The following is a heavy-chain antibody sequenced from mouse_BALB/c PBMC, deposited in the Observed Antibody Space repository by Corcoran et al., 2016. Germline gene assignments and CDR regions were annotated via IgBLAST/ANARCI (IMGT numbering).Heavy chain of an antibody. CDR2: INPYNDGT. D-gene: IGHD1-1*01. V-gene: IGHV1S136*01. Sequence: EVQLQQSGPELVKPGASVKMSCKASGYTFTSYVMHWVKQKPGQGLEWIGYINPYNDGTKYNEKFKGKATLTSDKSSSTAYMELSSLTSEDSAVYYCAREGYYGSSYSAWFAYWGQGTLVTVSA. CDR3: AREGYYGSSYSAWFAY. J-gene: IGHJ3*01. CDR1: GYTFTSYV.